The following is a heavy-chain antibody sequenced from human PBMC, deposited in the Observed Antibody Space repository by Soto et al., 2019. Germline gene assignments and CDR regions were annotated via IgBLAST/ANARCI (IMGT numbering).Heavy chain of an antibody. Sequence: EVQLLESGGGLVQPGGSLRLSCAASGFTFSSYAMSWVRQAPGKGLEWVSAISGSGVSTYYADSVKGRFTISRDNSKNTPYLQMNSLRAEDTAVYYCAKEGEHSSGWANFDYWGQGTLVTVSS. CDR3: AKEGEHSSGWANFDY. CDR2: ISGSGVST. V-gene: IGHV3-23*01. D-gene: IGHD6-19*01. CDR1: GFTFSSYA. J-gene: IGHJ4*02.